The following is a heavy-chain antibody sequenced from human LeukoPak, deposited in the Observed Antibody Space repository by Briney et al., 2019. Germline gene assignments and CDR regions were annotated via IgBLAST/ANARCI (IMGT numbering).Heavy chain of an antibody. CDR2: IYDSGYT. J-gene: IGHJ4*02. CDR1: GASIRTYH. V-gene: IGHV4-59*08. D-gene: IGHD4-23*01. Sequence: NASEALSLTCTVSGASIRTYHWSWFRQSPGKGLEWTASIYDSGYTNYSPSLKSRTTTSVDTSNNQFSLRLTSVTAADTAVYYCARLNKAGGSHRDFDCWGQGTLVTVSS. CDR3: ARLNKAGGSHRDFDC.